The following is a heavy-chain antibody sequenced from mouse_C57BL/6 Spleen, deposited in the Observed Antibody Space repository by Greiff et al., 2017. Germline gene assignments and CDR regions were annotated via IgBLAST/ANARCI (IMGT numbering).Heavy chain of an antibody. CDR3: ARWATTVVAKDYWYFDV. CDR2: INPNNGGT. CDR1: GYTFTDSY. D-gene: IGHD1-1*01. J-gene: IGHJ1*03. Sequence: VQLHQSGPELVKPGASVKISCKASGYTFTDSYMNWVKQSHGKSLEWIGDINPNNGGTSYNQKFKGKATLTVDKSSSTAYMELRSLTSEDSAVYYCARWATTVVAKDYWYFDVWGTGTTVTVSS. V-gene: IGHV1-26*01.